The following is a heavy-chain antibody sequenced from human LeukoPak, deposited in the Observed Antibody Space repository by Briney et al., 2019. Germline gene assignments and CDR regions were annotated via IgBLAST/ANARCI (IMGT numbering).Heavy chain of an antibody. CDR2: INAGNGNT. CDR3: ARGGESSSHYNGFDP. CDR1: GYTFTSYA. D-gene: IGHD6-6*01. Sequence: ASVKVSCKASGYTFTSYAMHWVRQAPGQRLEWMGWINAGNGNTKYSQKFQGRVTITRDTSASTAYMELSSLRSEDTAVYYCARGGESSSHYNGFDPWGQGTLVTVSS. V-gene: IGHV1-3*01. J-gene: IGHJ5*02.